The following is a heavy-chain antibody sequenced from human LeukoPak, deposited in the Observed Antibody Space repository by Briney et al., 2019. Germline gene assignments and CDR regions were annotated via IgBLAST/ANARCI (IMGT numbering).Heavy chain of an antibody. CDR2: ISWDGSSS. Sequence: PGGSLRLSCAASGFTFDDFTMHWVRQAPGKGLEWVSLISWDGSSSSYADSVKGRFTVSRDNSKNSLYLQMNSLRTEDTALYYCAQEQHSYGCYWGQGTLVTVSS. D-gene: IGHD5-18*01. CDR3: AQEQHSYGCY. V-gene: IGHV3-43*01. J-gene: IGHJ4*02. CDR1: GFTFDDFT.